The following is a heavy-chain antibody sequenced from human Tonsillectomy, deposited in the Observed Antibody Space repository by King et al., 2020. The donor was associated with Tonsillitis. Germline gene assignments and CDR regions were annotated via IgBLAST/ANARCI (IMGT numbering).Heavy chain of an antibody. V-gene: IGHV3-48*02. J-gene: IGHJ6*02. CDR3: ARSQDYPYYAMDV. CDR2: ISSGSATI. Sequence: VQLVESGGALVQPGGSLRLSCAASEFTFRTYSMSWVRQAPGKGLEWISYISSGSATIYYADSVKGRFTISSDNAKNSLYLQMHSLRDEDTAVYYCARSQDYPYYAMDVWGQGTTVTVSS. CDR1: EFTFRTYS.